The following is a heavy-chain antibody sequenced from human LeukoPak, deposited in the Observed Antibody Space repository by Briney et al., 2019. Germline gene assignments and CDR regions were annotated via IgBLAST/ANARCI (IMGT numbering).Heavy chain of an antibody. V-gene: IGHV3-23*01. D-gene: IGHD1-26*01. CDR1: GFTFSSYW. Sequence: GGSLRLSCAASGFTFSSYWMSWVRQAPGKGLEWVSAISGSGGSTYYADSVKGRFTISRDNSKNTLYLQMNSLRAEDTAVYYCAKEGEDGGSYYGDYYYYYYMDVWGKGTTVTVSS. CDR2: ISGSGGST. CDR3: AKEGEDGGSYYGDYYYYYYMDV. J-gene: IGHJ6*03.